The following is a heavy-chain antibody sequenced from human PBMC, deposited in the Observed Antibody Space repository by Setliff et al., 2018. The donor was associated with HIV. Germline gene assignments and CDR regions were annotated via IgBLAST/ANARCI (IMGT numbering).Heavy chain of an antibody. D-gene: IGHD3-10*01. Sequence: GGSLRLSCAASGFTFSKYWMSWVRQAPGKGLEWVASVNPDGSEASSVGSMKGRFTVSRDNAKDSLSLQMNSLRVEDTAVYYCADPPSGYWGQGTLVTVSS. CDR3: ADPPSGY. CDR1: GFTFSKYW. V-gene: IGHV3-7*01. CDR2: VNPDGSEA. J-gene: IGHJ4*02.